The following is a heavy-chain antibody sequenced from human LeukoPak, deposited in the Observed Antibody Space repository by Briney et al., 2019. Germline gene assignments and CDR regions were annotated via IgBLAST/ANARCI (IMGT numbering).Heavy chain of an antibody. Sequence: GGSLRLFCAASGFTFSSYGMHWVRQAPGKGLEWVAVIWYDGSNKYYADSVKGRFTISRDNSKNTLYLQMNSLRAEDTAVYYCAKPGVPYYDSSGYYNFDYWGQGTLVTVSS. D-gene: IGHD3-22*01. J-gene: IGHJ4*02. CDR3: AKPGVPYYDSSGYYNFDY. CDR1: GFTFSSYG. V-gene: IGHV3-33*06. CDR2: IWYDGSNK.